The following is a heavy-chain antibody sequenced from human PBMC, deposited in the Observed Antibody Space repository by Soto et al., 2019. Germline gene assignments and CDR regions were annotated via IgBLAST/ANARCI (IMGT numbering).Heavy chain of an antibody. CDR1: GFTFSNYA. Sequence: EVHLLESGGGLVQPGGSLRLSCAASGFTFSNYAMSWVRQAPGMGLEWLSIISGSGGDTFYADSVKGRFTISRDNSKNALFLQMNSLRVEDTAVYYCAKGWGYCSSGRCYSHFEYWGQGTLVTVSS. D-gene: IGHD2-15*01. CDR3: AKGWGYCSSGRCYSHFEY. CDR2: ISGSGGDT. J-gene: IGHJ4*02. V-gene: IGHV3-23*01.